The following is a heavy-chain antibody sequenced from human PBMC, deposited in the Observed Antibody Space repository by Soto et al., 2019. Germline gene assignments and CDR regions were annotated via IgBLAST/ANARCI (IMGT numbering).Heavy chain of an antibody. D-gene: IGHD6-19*01. V-gene: IGHV3-33*01. CDR3: ARESYSSGWYSADYYYYGMDV. CDR1: GFTFSSYG. J-gene: IGHJ6*02. Sequence: GGSLRLSCAASGFTFSSYGMHWVRQAPGKGLEWVAVIWYDGSNKYYADSVKGRFTISRDSSKNTLYLQMNSLRAEDTAVYYCARESYSSGWYSADYYYYGMDVWGQGTTVTVSS. CDR2: IWYDGSNK.